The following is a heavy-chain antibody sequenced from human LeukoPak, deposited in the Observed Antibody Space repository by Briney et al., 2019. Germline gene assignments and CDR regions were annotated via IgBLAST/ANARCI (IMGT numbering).Heavy chain of an antibody. J-gene: IGHJ4*02. D-gene: IGHD4-17*01. V-gene: IGHV3-23*01. CDR2: ISGSGGST. CDR3: AKTPGYTTVTSHDY. Sequence: PPGGSLRLSCAASGFTFNSYAMSWVRQAPGKGLEWVSAISGSGGSTYYADSTRGRFTISRDNSKNTLYLQMNSLRAEDTAVYYCAKTPGYTTVTSHDYWGQGTLVTVSS. CDR1: GFTFNSYA.